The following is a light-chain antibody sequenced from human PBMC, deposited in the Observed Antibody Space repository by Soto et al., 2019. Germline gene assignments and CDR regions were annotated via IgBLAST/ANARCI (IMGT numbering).Light chain of an antibody. CDR3: QTWGTGIRV. CDR1: SGHSSYV. CDR2: LNSDGSH. Sequence: QSVLTQSPSASASLGASVKLTCTLSSGHSSYVIAWHQQQPEKGPRYLMKLNSDGSHSKGDGIPDRFSGSSSGAERYLTISSLQSEDEADYYSQTWGTGIRVFGGGTKLTVL. J-gene: IGLJ2*01. V-gene: IGLV4-69*01.